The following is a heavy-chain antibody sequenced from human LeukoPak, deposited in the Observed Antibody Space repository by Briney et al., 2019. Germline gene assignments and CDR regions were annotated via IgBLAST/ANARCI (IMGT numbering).Heavy chain of an antibody. CDR1: GFAFSSYG. J-gene: IGHJ4*02. V-gene: IGHV3-9*03. Sequence: GGSLRLSCAASGFAFSSYGMSWVRQAPGKGLEWVSGISWNSGSIGYADSVKGRFTISRDNAKNSLYLQMNSLRAEDMALYYCAKDFGDGYNSYYFDYWGQGTLVTVSS. CDR2: ISWNSGSI. CDR3: AKDFGDGYNSYYFDY. D-gene: IGHD5-24*01.